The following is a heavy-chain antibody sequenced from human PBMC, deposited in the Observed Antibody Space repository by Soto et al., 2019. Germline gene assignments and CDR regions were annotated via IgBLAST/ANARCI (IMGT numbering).Heavy chain of an antibody. CDR3: AGIVVVVAANYAFDI. CDR1: GGTFSSYT. CDR2: IIPILGIA. J-gene: IGHJ3*02. V-gene: IGHV1-69*02. Sequence: QVQLVQSGAEVKKPGSSVKVSCKASGGTFSSYTISWVRQAPGQGLEWMGRIIPILGIANYAQKFQCRVTITADKSTSTAYMELSSLRSEDTGVYYCAGIVVVVAANYAFDIWGQGTMVTVSS. D-gene: IGHD2-15*01.